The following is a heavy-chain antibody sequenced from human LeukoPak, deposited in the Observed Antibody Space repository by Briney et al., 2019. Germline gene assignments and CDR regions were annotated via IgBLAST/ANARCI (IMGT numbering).Heavy chain of an antibody. CDR3: ARSYYSYGMDV. J-gene: IGHJ6*02. CDR1: GGSISSYY. V-gene: IGHV4-59*01. CDR2: IYYSGST. Sequence: SETLSLTCTVSGGSISSYYWSWIRQPPGKGLEWIGYIYYSGSTNYNPSLKSRVTISVDTSKNQFSLKLSSVTAADTAVYYCARSYYSYGMDVWGQGTTVTVSS.